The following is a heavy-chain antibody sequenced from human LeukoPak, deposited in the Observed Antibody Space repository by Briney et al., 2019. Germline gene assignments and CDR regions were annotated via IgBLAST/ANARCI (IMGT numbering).Heavy chain of an antibody. CDR2: IYYSGST. CDR3: ARAWYQLPPATWYFDL. J-gene: IGHJ2*01. CDR1: GGSISSYY. Sequence: SETLSLTCTVSGGSISSYYWSWIRQPPGKGLEWIGYIYYSGSTYYNPSLKSRVTISVDTSKNQFSLKLSSVTAADTAVYYCARAWYQLPPATWYFDLWGRGTLVTVSS. D-gene: IGHD2-2*01. V-gene: IGHV4-59*12.